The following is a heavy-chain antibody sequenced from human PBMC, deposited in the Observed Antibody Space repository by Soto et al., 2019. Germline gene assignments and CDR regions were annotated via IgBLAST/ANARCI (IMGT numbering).Heavy chain of an antibody. CDR1: GFTFGDYA. D-gene: IGHD3-3*01. V-gene: IGHV3-49*03. Sequence: SLRLSCTCFGFTFGDYAISWSRQAPGKGLEWVGVIRSKAYGETTDYGASVKGRFTILRDDSKSIAYLQMNSLRAEDTAVYYCAKDIVDTIFGVVPYYYGMDVWGQGTTVTVSS. CDR3: AKDIVDTIFGVVPYYYGMDV. CDR2: IRSKAYGETT. J-gene: IGHJ6*02.